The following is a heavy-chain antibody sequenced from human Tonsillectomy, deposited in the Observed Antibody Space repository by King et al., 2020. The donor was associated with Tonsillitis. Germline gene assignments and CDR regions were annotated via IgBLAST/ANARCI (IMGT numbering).Heavy chain of an antibody. J-gene: IGHJ4*02. CDR3: ATRSLSYYGSGTYPTAYFDY. CDR2: ISFDVNNK. D-gene: IGHD3-10*01. Sequence: VQLVESGGGVVQPGRSLRLSCAASGFTFSNFAMHWVRQAPGKGLEWVAVISFDVNNKYYTDSVKGRFTISRDNSRNTLYLQMSSLRDEDTAVYYWATRSLSYYGSGTYPTAYFDYWGQGTLVTVSS. CDR1: GFTFSNFA. V-gene: IGHV3-30-3*01.